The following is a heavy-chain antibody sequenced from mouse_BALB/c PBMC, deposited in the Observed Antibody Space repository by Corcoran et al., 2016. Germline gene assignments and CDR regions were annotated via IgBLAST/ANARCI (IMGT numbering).Heavy chain of an antibody. CDR1: GYTFTNYG. CDR3: ARRGAYGNYEGVGWFAY. D-gene: IGHD2-1*01. CDR2: INTYTGEP. V-gene: IGHV9-3-1*01. J-gene: IGHJ3*01. Sequence: QIQLVQSGPDLKKPGETVKISCKASGYTFTNYGMNWVKQAPGKGLKWMGWINTYTGEPTYADDFKGRFAFSLETSASTAYLQINNLKNEDTATYFCARRGAYGNYEGVGWFAYWGQGTLVTVSA.